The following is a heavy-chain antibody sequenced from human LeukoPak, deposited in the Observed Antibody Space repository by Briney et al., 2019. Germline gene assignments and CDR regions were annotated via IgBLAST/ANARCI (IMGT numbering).Heavy chain of an antibody. D-gene: IGHD6-19*01. J-gene: IGHJ6*03. CDR2: IYYSGST. Sequence: PSETLSLTCTVSGVSISSYYWSWIRQPPGKGLEWIGDIYYSGSTNYKDSLKSRVTISVDTSKNQFSLNLSSVTAADTAVYYCAREGIAVADTYYYYYMDVWGKGTWVTVSS. CDR1: GVSISSYY. V-gene: IGHV4-59*01. CDR3: AREGIAVADTYYYYYMDV.